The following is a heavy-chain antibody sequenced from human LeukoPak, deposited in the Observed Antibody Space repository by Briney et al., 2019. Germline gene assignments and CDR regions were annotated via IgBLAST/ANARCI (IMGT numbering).Heavy chain of an antibody. CDR2: IKKDGSEK. J-gene: IGHJ4*02. D-gene: IGHD4-17*01. V-gene: IGHV3-7*01. CDR3: ARDSGYGDYESFDY. Sequence: GGSLRLSCAASGFTFSSYWMTWVRQAPGKGLEWVANIKKDGSEKYYVDSVKGRFTISRDNAKNSLYLQMNSLRDEDTAVYYCARDSGYGDYESFDYWGQGTLDTVSS. CDR1: GFTFSSYW.